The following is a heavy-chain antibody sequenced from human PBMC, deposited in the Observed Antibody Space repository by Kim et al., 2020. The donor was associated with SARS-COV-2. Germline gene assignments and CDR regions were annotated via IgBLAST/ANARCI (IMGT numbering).Heavy chain of an antibody. D-gene: IGHD2-15*01. CDR2: GST. J-gene: IGHJ5*02. Sequence: GSTNYNPTLNSRVTISVDTSKNQFSLKLSSVTAADTAVYYCARGTPRFDPWGQGTLVTVSS. V-gene: IGHV4-59*09. CDR3: ARGTPRFDP.